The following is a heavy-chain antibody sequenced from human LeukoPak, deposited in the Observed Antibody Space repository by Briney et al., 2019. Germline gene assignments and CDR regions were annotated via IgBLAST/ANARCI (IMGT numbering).Heavy chain of an antibody. Sequence: GGSLRLSCAASGFTFSSYEMNWVRQAPGKGLEWVSYISSSGSTIYYADSLKGRFTTSGDNAKNSLYLQMNSLRAEDTAVYYCARSKVHDYGSFDYWGQGTLVTVSS. D-gene: IGHD4-17*01. CDR3: ARSKVHDYGSFDY. V-gene: IGHV3-48*03. J-gene: IGHJ4*02. CDR1: GFTFSSYE. CDR2: ISSSGSTI.